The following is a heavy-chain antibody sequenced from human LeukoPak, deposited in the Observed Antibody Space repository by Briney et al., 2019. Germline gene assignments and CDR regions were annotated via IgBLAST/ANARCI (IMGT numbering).Heavy chain of an antibody. CDR1: GYTFTTYY. CDR2: INPSGGST. J-gene: IGHJ4*02. D-gene: IGHD6-19*01. CDR3: AISSGWRRYFDD. Sequence: GASVKVSSKASGYTFTTYYMHWVRQAPGQGLEWMGIINPSGGSTSYAQSFQGRVSMTGDTSTSTVYMELSSLRSEDTAVYYCAISSGWRRYFDDWGQGTLVTVSS. V-gene: IGHV1-46*01.